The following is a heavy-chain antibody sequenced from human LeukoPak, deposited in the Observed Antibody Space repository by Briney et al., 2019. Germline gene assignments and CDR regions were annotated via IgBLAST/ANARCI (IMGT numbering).Heavy chain of an antibody. CDR3: ARVEKKLIVGSTNHWFDP. CDR1: GFTFSSYW. V-gene: IGHV3-74*01. D-gene: IGHD1-26*01. CDR2: INSDGSST. J-gene: IGHJ5*02. Sequence: GGSLRLSCAASGFTFSSYWMHWVRQAPGKGLVWVSRINSDGSSTSYADSVKGRFTISRGNSKNTLYLQMNSLRAEDTAVYYCARVEKKLIVGSTNHWFDPWGQGTLVTVSS.